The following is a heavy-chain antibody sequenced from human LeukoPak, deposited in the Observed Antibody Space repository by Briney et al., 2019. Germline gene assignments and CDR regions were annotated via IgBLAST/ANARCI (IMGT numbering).Heavy chain of an antibody. D-gene: IGHD4/OR15-4a*01. Sequence: PGRSLRLSCAASGFTFDDYAMHWVRQAPGKGLEWVSGISWNSGSIGYADSVKGRFTISRDNAKNSLYLQMNSLRAEDTAVYYCAREGDYGGAFDIWGQGTMVTVSS. V-gene: IGHV3-9*01. CDR2: ISWNSGSI. J-gene: IGHJ3*02. CDR1: GFTFDDYA. CDR3: AREGDYGGAFDI.